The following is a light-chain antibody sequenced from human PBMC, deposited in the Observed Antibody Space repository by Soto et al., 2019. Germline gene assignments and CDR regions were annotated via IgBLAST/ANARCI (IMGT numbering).Light chain of an antibody. CDR3: QQYNNWPS. CDR2: DIS. J-gene: IGKJ5*01. V-gene: IGKV3-15*01. CDR1: QTVSRN. Sequence: PGERATLSCRASQTVSRNLAWYQQRPGQAPRLLIYDISNRATGVPARFSGSGSETEFTLTIRSLQSEDFAVYFCQQYNNWPSFGQGTRLEIK.